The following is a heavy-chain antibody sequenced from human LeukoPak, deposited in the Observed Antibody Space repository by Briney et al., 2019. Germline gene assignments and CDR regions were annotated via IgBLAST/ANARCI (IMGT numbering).Heavy chain of an antibody. CDR2: MYTSGST. V-gene: IGHV4-61*02. J-gene: IGHJ6*03. D-gene: IGHD1-14*01. CDR1: GGLISSGSYY. Sequence: SETLSLTCTVSGGLISSGSYYWSWIRQPAGKGLEWIGRMYTSGSTNYNPSLKSRVTMSVDTSKNQFSLKLSSVTAADTAVYYCVADTTGGYYYYYMDVWGKGTTVTVSS. CDR3: VADTTGGYYYYYMDV.